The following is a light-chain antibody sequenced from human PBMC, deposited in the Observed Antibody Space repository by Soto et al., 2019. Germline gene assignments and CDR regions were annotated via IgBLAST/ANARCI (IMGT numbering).Light chain of an antibody. CDR2: AAS. V-gene: IGKV1-27*01. J-gene: IGKJ3*01. CDR3: QKYSSVPV. CDR1: QGIRNY. Sequence: DIQMTQSPTSLSASVGDRVTITCRASQGIRNYVAWYQQIPGKAPKLLIYAASTLQSGVPSRFSGSGSGTDFTLTINGRQPEDVATYSCQKYSSVPVFGPGTKVEIK.